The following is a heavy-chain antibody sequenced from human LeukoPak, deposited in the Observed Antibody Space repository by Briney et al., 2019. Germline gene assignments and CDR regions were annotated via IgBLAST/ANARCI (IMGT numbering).Heavy chain of an antibody. CDR2: ISGSGGST. D-gene: IGHD4-17*01. V-gene: IGHV3-23*01. CDR3: AKGGDYGDRFDY. Sequence: GSLRLSCAASGFTFSSYAMSWVRQAPGKGLEWVSAISGSGGSTYYADSVKGRFTISRDNSKNTLYLQMNSLRAEDTAVYYCAKGGDYGDRFDYWGQGTLVTVSS. CDR1: GFTFSSYA. J-gene: IGHJ4*02.